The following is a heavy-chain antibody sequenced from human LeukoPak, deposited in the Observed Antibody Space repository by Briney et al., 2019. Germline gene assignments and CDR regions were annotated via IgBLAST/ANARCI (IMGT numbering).Heavy chain of an antibody. D-gene: IGHD6-13*01. CDR1: GFPFSSYW. CDR3: ARDKGYTPDY. V-gene: IGHV3-74*01. J-gene: IGHJ4*02. CDR2: IKSDGSST. Sequence: GGSLTLSCAASGFPFSSYWMHWVRQAPGKGLVWVSLIKSDGSSTDYADSVKGRFTISRDNAKNTLYLQMNSLRAEDTAVYCCARDKGYTPDYWGQGTLATVPS.